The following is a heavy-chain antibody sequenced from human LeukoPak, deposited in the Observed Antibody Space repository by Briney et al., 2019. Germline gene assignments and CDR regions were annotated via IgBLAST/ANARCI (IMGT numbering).Heavy chain of an antibody. CDR3: ARGVNDYDSSGYYQYLDN. D-gene: IGHD3-22*01. CDR2: INHSGST. Sequence: SETLSLTCAVYGGSFSGYYWSWIRQPPGKGLEWIGEINHSGSTNYNPSLKSRVTISVDTSKNQFSLKLSSVTAADTAVYYCARGVNDYDSSGYYQYLDNWGQGTLVTVSS. V-gene: IGHV4-34*01. J-gene: IGHJ4*02. CDR1: GGSFSGYY.